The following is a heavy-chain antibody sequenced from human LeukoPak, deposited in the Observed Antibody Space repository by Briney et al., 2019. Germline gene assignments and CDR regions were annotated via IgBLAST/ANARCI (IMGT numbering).Heavy chain of an antibody. CDR3: AKAALIRSGDSYYFDY. J-gene: IGHJ4*02. D-gene: IGHD2-15*01. CDR1: GFTVSSNY. Sequence: GGSLRLSCAASGFTVSSNYMSWVRQAPGKGLEWVSVIYSGGSTYYADSVKGRFTISRDNSKNTLYLQMNSLRAEDTAVYYCAKAALIRSGDSYYFDYWGQGTLVTVSS. CDR2: IYSGGST. V-gene: IGHV3-66*01.